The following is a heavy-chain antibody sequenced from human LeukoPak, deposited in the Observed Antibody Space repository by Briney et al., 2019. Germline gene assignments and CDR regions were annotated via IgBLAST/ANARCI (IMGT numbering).Heavy chain of an antibody. D-gene: IGHD3-9*01. CDR1: GGSFSGYY. V-gene: IGHV4-34*01. CDR3: ARAASARYFDWLHNWFDP. CDR2: INHSGST. Sequence: SETLSLTCAVYGGSFSGYYWSWIRQPPGKGLEWIGEINHSGSTNYNPSLKSRVTISVDTSKNQFSLKLSSVTAADTAEYYCARAASARYFDWLHNWFDPWGQGTLVTVSS. J-gene: IGHJ5*02.